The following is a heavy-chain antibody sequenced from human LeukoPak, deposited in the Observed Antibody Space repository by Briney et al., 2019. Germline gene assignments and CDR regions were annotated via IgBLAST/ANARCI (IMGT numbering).Heavy chain of an antibody. CDR3: ASSPGGGYNPGWWFDP. Sequence: GESLKISCKGSGYSFTSYWVGWVRQMPGKGLEWMGIIYPGDSDTRYGPSFQGQVTISADKSISTAYLQWSSLKASDTAMYYCASSPGGGYNPGWWFDPWGQGTLVTVSS. CDR1: GYSFTSYW. D-gene: IGHD5-24*01. J-gene: IGHJ5*02. V-gene: IGHV5-51*01. CDR2: IYPGDSDT.